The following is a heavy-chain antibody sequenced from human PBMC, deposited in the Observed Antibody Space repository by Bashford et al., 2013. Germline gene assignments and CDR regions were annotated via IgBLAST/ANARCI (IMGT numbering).Heavy chain of an antibody. J-gene: IGHJ4*02. CDR3: AREREGSAYFDY. Sequence: VRQAPGKGLEWISYISSYGSTTYYADSLKGRFTISRDNAKNSVFLQMNSLRAEDTAVYYCAREREGSAYFDYVGPGNPGHRLL. D-gene: IGHD6-19*01. CDR2: ISSYGSTT. V-gene: IGHV3-48*03.